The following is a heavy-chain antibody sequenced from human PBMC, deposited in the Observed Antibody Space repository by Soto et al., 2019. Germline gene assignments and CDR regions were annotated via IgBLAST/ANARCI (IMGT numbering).Heavy chain of an antibody. CDR2: IYLHGRT. CDR3: ASFACSGSGCYPDSYGDL. V-gene: IGHV3-53*01. Sequence: EVQLVESGGGLVQPGGSLRLSCAASGFSVSGNYINWVRQAPGKGLEWVSVIYLHGRTFYSDSVRGRFTISRDSSKNTVNFEMDSLRAEDTAVYYCASFACSGSGCYPDSYGDLWGRGTLVTVSS. CDR1: GFSVSGNY. D-gene: IGHD2-15*01. J-gene: IGHJ2*01.